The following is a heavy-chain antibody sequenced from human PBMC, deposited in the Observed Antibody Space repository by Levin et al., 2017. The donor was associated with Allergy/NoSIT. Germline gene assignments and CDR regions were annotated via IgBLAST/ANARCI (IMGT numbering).Heavy chain of an antibody. J-gene: IGHJ4*02. D-gene: IGHD2-15*01. CDR1: GFTFSSYA. V-gene: IGHV3-23*01. CDR2: ISGSGGST. CDR3: AKDDAGCSGGSCSSAFDY. Sequence: GGSLRLSCAASGFTFSSYAMSWVRQAPGKGLEWVSAISGSGGSTYYADSVKGRFTISRDNSKNTLYLQMNSLRAEDTAVYYCAKDDAGCSGGSCSSAFDYWGQGTLVTVSS.